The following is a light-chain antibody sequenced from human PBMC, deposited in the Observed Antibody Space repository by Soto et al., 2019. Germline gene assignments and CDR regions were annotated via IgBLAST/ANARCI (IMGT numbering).Light chain of an antibody. CDR3: SSYTTSSTLGV. J-gene: IGLJ2*01. CDR2: EVS. CDR1: SSDVGGYNY. V-gene: IGLV2-14*01. Sequence: QSALTQPASVSGSPGQSITISCTGTSSDVGGYNYVSWYQHHPGKAPKLMIFEVSNRPSGVSNRFSGSKSGNTASLTISGLQAEDEADSYCSSYTTSSTLGVFGGGTKLTVL.